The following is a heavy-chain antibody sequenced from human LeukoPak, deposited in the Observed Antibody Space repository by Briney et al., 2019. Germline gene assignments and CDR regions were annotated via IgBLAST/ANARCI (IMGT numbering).Heavy chain of an antibody. CDR2: ISGSGTI. D-gene: IGHD6-6*01. CDR3: ARGVARSSKFHFSYYFDY. Sequence: KPSETLSLTCTVSGGSINSYWSWIRQPAGKGLEWIGRISGSGTITYNPALQSRLSISIDTSKNQFSLKLMSVTAADTAVYYCARGVARSSKFHFSYYFDYWGQGTLVTVSS. V-gene: IGHV4-4*07. J-gene: IGHJ4*02. CDR1: GGSINSY.